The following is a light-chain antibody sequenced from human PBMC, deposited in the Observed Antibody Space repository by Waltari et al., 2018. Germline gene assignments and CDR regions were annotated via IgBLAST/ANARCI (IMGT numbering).Light chain of an antibody. CDR1: QSLVHSDGNTY. CDR2: KVS. V-gene: IGKV2-30*02. Sequence: DVVMTLSPLSLPVTLGQPASISCRSSQSLVHSDGNTYLNWFQQRPGQSPRRLIYKVSNRDSGVPDRFSGSGSGTDFTLKISRVEAEDVGVFYCMQATLWPWTFGQGTKVEIK. J-gene: IGKJ1*01. CDR3: MQATLWPWT.